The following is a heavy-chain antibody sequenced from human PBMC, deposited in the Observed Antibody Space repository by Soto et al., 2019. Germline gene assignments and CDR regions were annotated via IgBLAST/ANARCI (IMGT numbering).Heavy chain of an antibody. D-gene: IGHD6-13*01. J-gene: IGHJ6*02. CDR2: IYYSGST. Sequence: SETLSLTCTVSGGSISSGDYYWSWIRQPPGKGLEWIGYIYYSGSTYYNPSLKSRVTISVDTSKNQFSLKLSSVTAADTAVYYCARDLAAAGSDDYGLDVWGQGTTVTVSS. CDR3: ARDLAAAGSDDYGLDV. V-gene: IGHV4-30-4*01. CDR1: GGSISSGDYY.